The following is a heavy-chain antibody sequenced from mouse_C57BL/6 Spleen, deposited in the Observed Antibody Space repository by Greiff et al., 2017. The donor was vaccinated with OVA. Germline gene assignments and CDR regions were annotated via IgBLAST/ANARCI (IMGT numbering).Heavy chain of an antibody. CDR1: GYTFTDYY. CDR3: ARRVGRGYFDV. J-gene: IGHJ1*03. Sequence: EVQLQQSGPELVKPGASVKISCKASGYTFTDYYMNWVKQSHGKSLEWIGDINTNNGGTSYNQKFKGKATLTVDKSSSTAYMELRSLTSEDSAVYYCARRVGRGYFDVWGTGTTVTVSS. V-gene: IGHV1-26*01. D-gene: IGHD4-1*01. CDR2: INTNNGGT.